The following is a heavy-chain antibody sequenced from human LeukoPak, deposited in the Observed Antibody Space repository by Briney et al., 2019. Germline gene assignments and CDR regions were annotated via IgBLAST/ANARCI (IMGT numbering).Heavy chain of an antibody. CDR1: GFTFSSYA. Sequence: GGSLRLSCAASGFTFSSYAMSWVRQAPGKGLEWVSSISGSGGNTFYADSVKGRFTISRDDSKNTLYLQMDSLRAEDTAAYHCAKGRNEDGDAALNYWGQGTLVTVSS. CDR3: AKGRNEDGDAALNY. D-gene: IGHD4-17*01. J-gene: IGHJ4*02. CDR2: ISGSGGNT. V-gene: IGHV3-23*01.